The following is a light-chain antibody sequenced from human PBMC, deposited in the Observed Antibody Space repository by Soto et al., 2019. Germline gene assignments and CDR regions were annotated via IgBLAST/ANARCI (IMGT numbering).Light chain of an antibody. J-gene: IGKJ1*01. CDR1: QGISTY. Sequence: DIQLTQSPAFLSASVGDRVTITCRASQGISTYLAWYQQKPGKAPTLLIYAAYTLQSGVPSRFSGSGSGTEFTLTISSLLPEDFATYYCQQLNTYPLTFGQGTKVEIK. V-gene: IGKV1-9*01. CDR3: QQLNTYPLT. CDR2: AAY.